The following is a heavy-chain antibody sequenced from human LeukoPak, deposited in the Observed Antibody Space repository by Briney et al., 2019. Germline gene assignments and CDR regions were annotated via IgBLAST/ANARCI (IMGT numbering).Heavy chain of an antibody. CDR2: INSDGSST. D-gene: IGHD7-27*01. J-gene: IGHJ6*03. CDR3: VRDHWDYYYMDV. V-gene: IGHV3-74*01. Sequence: PGESLRLSCAASRFTFTNSWMHWVRQAPGKGLVWVSRINSDGSSTTYADFVKGRFTISRDNAKNTLYLQMNSLRAEDTAVYYCVRDHWDYYYMDVWGKGTTVTVSS. CDR1: RFTFTNSW.